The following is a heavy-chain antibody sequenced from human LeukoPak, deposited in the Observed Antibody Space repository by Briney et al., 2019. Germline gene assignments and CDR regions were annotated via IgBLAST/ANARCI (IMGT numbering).Heavy chain of an antibody. CDR3: ARRTYYYDSSGYPLPVLDY. V-gene: IGHV4-34*01. CDR2: INHSGST. J-gene: IGHJ4*02. D-gene: IGHD3-22*01. Sequence: PSETLSLTCAVYGGSFSGYYWSWIRQPPGKGLEWIGEINHSGSTNYNPSLKSRVTISVDTSENQFSLKLSSVTAADTAVYYCARRTYYYDSSGYPLPVLDYWGQGTLVTVSS. CDR1: GGSFSGYY.